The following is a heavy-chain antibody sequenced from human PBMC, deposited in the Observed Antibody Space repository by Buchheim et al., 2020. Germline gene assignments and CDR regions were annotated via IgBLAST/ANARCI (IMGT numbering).Heavy chain of an antibody. V-gene: IGHV4-39*01. D-gene: IGHD4-17*01. CDR2: ASYSGST. CDR3: ARHTARRYYFDS. Sequence: QLQLQESGPGLVKSSETLSLTCTVSGGSISSSSYYWGWIRQPPGKGLEWIVSASYSGSTDYTPSLKSRVTTSADKSKSQLSLNMNSVSAADTAVYYCARHTARRYYFDSWGQGTL. J-gene: IGHJ4*02. CDR1: GGSISSSSYY.